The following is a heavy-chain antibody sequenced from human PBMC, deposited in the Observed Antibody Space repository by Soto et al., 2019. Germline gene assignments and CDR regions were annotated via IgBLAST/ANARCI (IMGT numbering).Heavy chain of an antibody. Sequence: ASAKVSCKVSGYTLTVLSIHWVRQAPGKRLEWMGGFDAEDGETIYAQKFQGRVTMTEDSSTDTAYMELSSLRSEDTGVDYCTSNMVKMLVWNDAFDIWGLGTRVTVS. CDR3: TSNMVKMLVWNDAFDI. V-gene: IGHV1-24*01. J-gene: IGHJ3*02. D-gene: IGHD3-16*01. CDR1: GYTLTVLS. CDR2: FDAEDGET.